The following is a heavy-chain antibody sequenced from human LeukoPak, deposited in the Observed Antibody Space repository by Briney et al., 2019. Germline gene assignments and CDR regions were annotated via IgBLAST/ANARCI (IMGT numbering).Heavy chain of an antibody. J-gene: IGHJ4*02. CDR2: ISGSGGST. Sequence: GGSLRLSCAASGFTFSSYGMSWVRQAPGKGLEWVSAISGSGGSTYYADSVKGRFTISRDNSRNTLYLQMNNLRAEDTAVYYCAKEGPYGATPYYFDYWGQGTLVTVSS. CDR1: GFTFSSYG. D-gene: IGHD4-17*01. V-gene: IGHV3-23*01. CDR3: AKEGPYGATPYYFDY.